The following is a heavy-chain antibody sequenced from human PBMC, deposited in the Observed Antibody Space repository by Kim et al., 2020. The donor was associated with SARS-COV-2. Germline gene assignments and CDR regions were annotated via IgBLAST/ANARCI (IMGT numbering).Heavy chain of an antibody. CDR3: AKAPRVKRGGVQLVPYYYGMDV. J-gene: IGHJ6*02. V-gene: IGHV3-23*01. Sequence: GGSLRLSCAASGFTFSSYAMSWVRQAPGKGLEWVSAISGSGGSTYYADSVKGRFTISRDNSKNTLYLQMNSLRAEDTAVYYCAKAPRVKRGGVQLVPYYYGMDVWGQGTTVTVSS. D-gene: IGHD6-13*01. CDR2: ISGSGGST. CDR1: GFTFSSYA.